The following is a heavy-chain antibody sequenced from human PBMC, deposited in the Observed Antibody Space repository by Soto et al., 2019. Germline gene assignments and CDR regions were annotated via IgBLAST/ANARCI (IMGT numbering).Heavy chain of an antibody. CDR1: GFTFSDDY. D-gene: IGHD2-15*01. V-gene: IGHV3-72*01. J-gene: IGHJ4*02. CDR2: SRDKRNSYTT. CDR3: ASGRVGCCSGRCYSRFDY. Sequence: PGAALSLSRTSSGFTFSDDYMNWLRQAPGEGWDWVGRSRDKRNSYTTEYAASVKGRCASSSDDSENSLYPQMNSLKAGDAAVYYCASGRVGCCSGRCYSRFDYWGQGT.